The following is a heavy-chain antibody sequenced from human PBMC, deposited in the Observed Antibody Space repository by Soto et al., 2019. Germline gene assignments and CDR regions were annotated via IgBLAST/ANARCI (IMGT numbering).Heavy chain of an antibody. J-gene: IGHJ5*02. CDR2: INHSGST. D-gene: IGHD3-10*01. CDR1: GGSFSGYY. Sequence: SETLSLTCAVYGGSFSGYYWSWIRQPPGKGLEWIGEINHSGSTNYNPSLKSRVTISVDTSKNQFSLKLSSVTAADTAVYYCARDPLAMVRGVISGWFDPWGQGTLVTVSS. V-gene: IGHV4-34*01. CDR3: ARDPLAMVRGVISGWFDP.